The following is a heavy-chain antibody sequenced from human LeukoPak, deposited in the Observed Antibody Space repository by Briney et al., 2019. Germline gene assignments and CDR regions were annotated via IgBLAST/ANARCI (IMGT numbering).Heavy chain of an antibody. J-gene: IGHJ4*02. CDR1: GFTFSSYW. CDR2: ISGSGTST. V-gene: IGHV3-23*01. D-gene: IGHD5-18*01. Sequence: GGSLRLSCAASGFTFSSYWMSWVRQAPGKGLEWVSVISGSGTSTYYADSVKGRFTISRDNSKNTLYLQMNSLRAEDTAVYYCARDIQRAVVWGQGTLVTVSS. CDR3: ARDIQRAVV.